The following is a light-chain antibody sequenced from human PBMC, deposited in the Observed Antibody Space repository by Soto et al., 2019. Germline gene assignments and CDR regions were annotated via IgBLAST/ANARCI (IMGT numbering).Light chain of an antibody. CDR3: EQYGISPFT. J-gene: IGKJ4*01. CDR1: QFVSSTY. V-gene: IGKV3-20*01. Sequence: EVVLTQSPGTLSLSPGARATLSCRASQFVSSTYLAWYQQRPGQAPRLLIYGASSRATGIPDRFSGGGSETDFTLTMSRLESEDSAVYYCEQYGISPFTFGGGTKVEI. CDR2: GAS.